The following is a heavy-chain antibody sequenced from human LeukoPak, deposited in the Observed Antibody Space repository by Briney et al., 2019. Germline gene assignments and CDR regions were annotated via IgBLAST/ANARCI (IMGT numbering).Heavy chain of an antibody. J-gene: IGHJ4*02. CDR2: LSDSGGRA. CDR1: GFXFSSYA. D-gene: IGHD3-10*01. Sequence: PGGSLRLSCAASGFXFSSYAMSWVRQAPGKGLEWVSALSDSGGRAYYADSVKGRFTISRDNSKNTLYLQMISLRAEDTAVYYCAKTYYNSGTYYHSNFWGQGTLVTVSS. V-gene: IGHV3-23*01. CDR3: AKTYYNSGTYYHSNF.